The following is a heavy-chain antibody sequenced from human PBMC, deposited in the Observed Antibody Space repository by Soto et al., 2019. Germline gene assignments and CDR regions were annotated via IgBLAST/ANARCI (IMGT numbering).Heavy chain of an antibody. CDR1: GFTFSIYT. V-gene: IGHV3-23*01. CDR2: IYGNGRST. CDR3: AKDLTPDSRWDIDC. J-gene: IGHJ4*02. D-gene: IGHD3-9*01. Sequence: EVQLFESGGGLVQPAGSLRLSCAASGFTFSIYTMSWFRQAPGKGLEWVSSIYGNGRSTFYSASVKGRFTISRDNSGNTLYLQMSSLSGEDTAIYYCAKDLTPDSRWDIDCWGQGSLVTVSS.